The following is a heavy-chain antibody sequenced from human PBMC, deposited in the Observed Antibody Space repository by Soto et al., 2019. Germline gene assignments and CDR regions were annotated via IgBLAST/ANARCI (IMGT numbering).Heavy chain of an antibody. D-gene: IGHD4-4*01. Sequence: ASVKVSCKASGGTFSSYAISWVRQAPGQGLEWMGGIIPIFGTANYAQKFQGRVTITADESTSTAYMELSSLRSEDTAVYYCARVTPTVRHGRYYYGMDVWGQGTTVTVSS. CDR2: IIPIFGTA. CDR3: ARVTPTVRHGRYYYGMDV. V-gene: IGHV1-69*13. J-gene: IGHJ6*02. CDR1: GGTFSSYA.